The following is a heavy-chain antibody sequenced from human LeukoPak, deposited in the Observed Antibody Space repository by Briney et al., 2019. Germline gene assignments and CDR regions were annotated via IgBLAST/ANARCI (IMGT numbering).Heavy chain of an antibody. Sequence: GESLKVSCKGSGYTFNTYWIGWVRQMPGKGLEWMGVIYPGDSETIYSPSFQGQVTISADKSITTAYLQWSSLKASDTAMYYCARSGVIRGFTRLFDYWGQGTLVTVSS. D-gene: IGHD3-10*01. J-gene: IGHJ4*02. CDR2: IYPGDSET. V-gene: IGHV5-51*01. CDR1: GYTFNTYW. CDR3: ARSGVIRGFTRLFDY.